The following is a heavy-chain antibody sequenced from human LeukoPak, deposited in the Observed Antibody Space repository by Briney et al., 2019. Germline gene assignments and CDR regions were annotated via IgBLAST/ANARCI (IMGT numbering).Heavy chain of an antibody. Sequence: GGSLRLSCAASGFTFSDYYMSWIRQAPGKGLEWVSYISSSGSTIYYADSVKGRFTISRDNAKNSLYLQMNSLRAEDTAVYYCARVRDSYNSPIPNYYFDYWGQGTLVTVSS. CDR2: ISSSGSTI. D-gene: IGHD5-24*01. CDR1: GFTFSDYY. V-gene: IGHV3-11*01. CDR3: ARVRDSYNSPIPNYYFDY. J-gene: IGHJ4*02.